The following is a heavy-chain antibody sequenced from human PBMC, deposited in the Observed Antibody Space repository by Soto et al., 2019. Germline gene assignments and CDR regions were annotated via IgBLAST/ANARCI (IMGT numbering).Heavy chain of an antibody. Sequence: PGGSLRLSCAASGFTFSSYAMSWVRQAPGKGLEWVSAISGSGGSTYYADSVKGRFTISRDNSKNTLYLQMNSLRAEDTAVYYCAKDPSYHHPDYYYGMDVWCQGTTVTVSS. V-gene: IGHV3-23*01. J-gene: IGHJ6*02. CDR1: GFTFSSYA. CDR3: AKDPSYHHPDYYYGMDV. D-gene: IGHD3-10*01. CDR2: ISGSGGST.